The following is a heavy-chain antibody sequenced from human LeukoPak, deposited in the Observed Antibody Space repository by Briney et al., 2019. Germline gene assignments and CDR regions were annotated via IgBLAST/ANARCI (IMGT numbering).Heavy chain of an antibody. D-gene: IGHD5-18*01. CDR3: ARDTYGPYSYGYVPDYYYYYGMDV. V-gene: IGHV3-66*01. CDR1: GFIVSSTY. Sequence: PGGSLRLSCAAPGFIVSSTYMSWVRQAPGKGLEWDPVFYSGGRPYSEDSVKGRFTISHDNSKSTLCLQMTSLRAEDTAVYYCARDTYGPYSYGYVPDYYYYYGMDVWGQGTTVTVSS. CDR2: FYSGGRP. J-gene: IGHJ6*02.